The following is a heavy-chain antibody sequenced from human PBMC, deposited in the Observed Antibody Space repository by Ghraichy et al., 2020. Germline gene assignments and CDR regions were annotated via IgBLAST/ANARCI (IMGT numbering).Heavy chain of an antibody. V-gene: IGHV4-34*01. CDR2: INHSGST. CDR1: GGSFSGYY. D-gene: IGHD1-26*01. Sequence: SETLSLTCAVYGGSFSGYYWSWIRQPPGKGLEWIGEINHSGSTNYNPSLKSRVTISVDTSKNQFSLKLSSVTAADTAVYYCARGRNSGSRRGFDPWGQGTLVTVSS. CDR3: ARGRNSGSRRGFDP. J-gene: IGHJ5*02.